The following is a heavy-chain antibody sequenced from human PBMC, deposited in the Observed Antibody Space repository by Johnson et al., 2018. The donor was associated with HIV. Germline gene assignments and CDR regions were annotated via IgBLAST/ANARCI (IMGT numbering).Heavy chain of an antibody. V-gene: IGHV3-30*03. CDR2: ISYDGTKT. D-gene: IGHD5-24*01. J-gene: IGHJ3*02. CDR1: GIIFSHYG. CDR3: AREWLYGFDI. Sequence: QVQLVESGGGLVKPGGSLRLSCAVSGIIFSHYGMHWVRQAPGKGLEWVALISYDGTKTYYVDSVKARFTISRDDARNTLYLQMNRLRAEDTAVYYCAREWLYGFDIWGQGTMVTVSS.